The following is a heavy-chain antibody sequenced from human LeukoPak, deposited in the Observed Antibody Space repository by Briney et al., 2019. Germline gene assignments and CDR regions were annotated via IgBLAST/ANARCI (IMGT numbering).Heavy chain of an antibody. CDR3: ARHMVRGVIITSEIDY. Sequence: GASVKVSCKASGYTFTSYGISWVRQAPGQGLEWMGWISAYNGNTNYAQKLQGRVTMTTDTSTSTACMELRSLRSDDTAVYYCARHMVRGVIITSEIDYWGQGTLVTVSS. D-gene: IGHD3-10*01. CDR1: GYTFTSYG. CDR2: ISAYNGNT. V-gene: IGHV1-18*04. J-gene: IGHJ4*02.